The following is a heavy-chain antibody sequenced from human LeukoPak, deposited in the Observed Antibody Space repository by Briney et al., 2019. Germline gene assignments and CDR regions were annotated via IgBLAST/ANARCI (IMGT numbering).Heavy chain of an antibody. J-gene: IGHJ3*02. CDR1: GFTFSSYW. CDR2: INIDGSTT. V-gene: IGHV3-74*01. D-gene: IGHD2-15*01. CDR3: ARKAIYGSAAFDI. Sequence: PGGSLRLSCAASGFTFSSYWMQWVRQVPGKGPVWVSRINIDGSTTNYADSVKGRYTISRDNAKNTLSLQMNSLRAEDTAVYYCARKAIYGSAAFDIWGQGTMVTVSS.